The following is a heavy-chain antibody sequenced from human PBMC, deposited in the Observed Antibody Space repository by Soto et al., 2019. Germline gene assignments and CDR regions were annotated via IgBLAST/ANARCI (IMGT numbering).Heavy chain of an antibody. D-gene: IGHD3-22*01. CDR2: IFYSGST. J-gene: IGHJ4*02. CDR3: ARGGGSGYYYHY. Sequence: SETLSLTCSVSGGSISSGDYYWSWIRQPPGKGLEWIGYIFYSGSTYYNPSLKSRVTISVDTSKNQFSLKLSSVTAADTAVYYCARGGGSGYYYHYWGQGTLVTVSS. V-gene: IGHV4-30-4*01. CDR1: GGSISSGDYY.